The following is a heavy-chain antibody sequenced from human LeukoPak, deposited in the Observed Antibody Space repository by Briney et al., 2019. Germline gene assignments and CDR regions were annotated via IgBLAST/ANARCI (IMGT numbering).Heavy chain of an antibody. CDR2: INPNSGGT. Sequence: ASVKVSCKASGYTFTGYYMNWVPQAPGQGLEWMGWINPNSGGTNYAQKFQGRVTMTRDTSISTAYMELSRLRSDDTAVYYCARDGVLLWFGELDSNWFGPWGQGTLVTVSS. J-gene: IGHJ5*02. D-gene: IGHD3-10*01. CDR3: ARDGVLLWFGELDSNWFGP. CDR1: GYTFTGYY. V-gene: IGHV1-2*02.